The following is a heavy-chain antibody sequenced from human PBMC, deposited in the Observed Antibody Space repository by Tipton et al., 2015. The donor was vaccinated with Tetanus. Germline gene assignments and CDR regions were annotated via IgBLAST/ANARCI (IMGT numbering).Heavy chain of an antibody. Sequence: GLVKPSETLSLTCTVSGGSISTRNYFWGWIRQAPGKGLEWIGNIYYSGSTDYNPSLKSRVAISVDTSKNQFSLKLSSVTAADTVVYYCACNPNIAAAGTGEDSGWFDPWGQGTLVTVSS. D-gene: IGHD6-13*01. CDR1: GGSISTRNYF. J-gene: IGHJ5*02. CDR3: ACNPNIAAAGTGEDSGWFDP. CDR2: IYYSGST. V-gene: IGHV4-39*07.